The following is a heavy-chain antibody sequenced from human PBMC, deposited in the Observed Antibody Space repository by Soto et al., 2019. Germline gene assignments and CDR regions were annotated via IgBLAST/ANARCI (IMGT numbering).Heavy chain of an antibody. Sequence: QVLLVQSGAEVKRPGTSVKVSCKASGYIFTSYYVHWVRQVPGQGLEWMGWINPNTGGTNYAQRFEGRVTMTRDTAISTAYMELSRLTSDDTGIYFCARARTRREFDPWGQGTLVTVSS. D-gene: IGHD4-17*01. J-gene: IGHJ5*02. CDR3: ARARTRREFDP. V-gene: IGHV1-2*02. CDR2: INPNTGGT. CDR1: GYIFTSYY.